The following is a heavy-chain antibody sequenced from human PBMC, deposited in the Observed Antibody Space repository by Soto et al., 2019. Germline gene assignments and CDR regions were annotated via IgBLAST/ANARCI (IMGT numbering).Heavy chain of an antibody. CDR3: ARDNTMVRGVQLGYYYYYGMDV. J-gene: IGHJ6*02. V-gene: IGHV1-69*01. Sequence: QVQLVQSGAEVKKPGSSVKVSCKASGGTFSSYAISWVRQAPGQGLEWMGGIIPIFGTANYAQKFQGRVTITADESTSTAYMELSRLRSEDTPVYYCARDNTMVRGVQLGYYYYYGMDVWGQGTTVTVSS. D-gene: IGHD3-10*01. CDR2: IIPIFGTA. CDR1: GGTFSSYA.